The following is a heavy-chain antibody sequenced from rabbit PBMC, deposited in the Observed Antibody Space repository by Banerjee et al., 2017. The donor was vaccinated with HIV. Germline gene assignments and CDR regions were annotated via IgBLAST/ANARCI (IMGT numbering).Heavy chain of an antibody. D-gene: IGHD5-1*01. J-gene: IGHJ6*01. Sequence: QEQLEESGGDLVKPGASLTLTCIASGVSFSGSSYMCWVRQAPGKGLEWIACIDAGDSGFTYFASWAKGRFTISKTSSTTVTLQMTTLTAADTATYFCVRQFHLWGQGTLVTVS. CDR3: VRQFHL. V-gene: IGHV1S45*01. CDR1: GVSFSGSSY. CDR2: IDAGDSGFT.